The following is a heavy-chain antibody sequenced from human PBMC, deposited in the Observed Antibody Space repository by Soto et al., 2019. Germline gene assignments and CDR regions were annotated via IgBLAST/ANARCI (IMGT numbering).Heavy chain of an antibody. CDR2: ISSSSSYI. CDR1: GFTFSSYS. V-gene: IGHV3-21*01. J-gene: IGHJ5*02. D-gene: IGHD3-3*01. Sequence: GGSLRLSCAASGFTFSSYSMNWVRQAPGKGLEWVSSISSSSSYIYYADSVKGRFTISRDNAKNSLYLQMNSLRAEDTAVYYCARDVPAIYLEWWKPISQYNWFDTWGQGTLVTVSS. CDR3: ARDVPAIYLEWWKPISQYNWFDT.